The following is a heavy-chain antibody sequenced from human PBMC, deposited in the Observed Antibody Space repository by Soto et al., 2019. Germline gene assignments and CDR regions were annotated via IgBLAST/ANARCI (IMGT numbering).Heavy chain of an antibody. D-gene: IGHD5-12*01. J-gene: IGHJ5*02. Sequence: SETLSLTCTVSGGSISSGGYYWSWIRQHPGKGLEWIGYIYYSGSTYYNPSLKSRVTISVDTSKNQFSLKLSSVTAADTAVYYCARGGYSGYDLVWFDPWGQGTLV. CDR1: GGSISSGGYY. CDR3: ARGGYSGYDLVWFDP. CDR2: IYYSGST. V-gene: IGHV4-31*03.